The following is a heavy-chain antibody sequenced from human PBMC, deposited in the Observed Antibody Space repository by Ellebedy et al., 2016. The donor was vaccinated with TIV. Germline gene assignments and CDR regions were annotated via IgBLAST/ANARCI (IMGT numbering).Heavy chain of an antibody. CDR2: IYSGGST. CDR1: GFTVSSNE. J-gene: IGHJ3*02. D-gene: IGHD3-9*01. Sequence: GGSLRLXCAASGFTVSSNEMSWVRQAPGKGLEWVSVIYSGGSTSYADSVKGRFTISRDKSKNTLYLQMNSLRAEDTAVYYCATEILTGFHAFDIWGQGTMVTVSS. CDR3: ATEILTGFHAFDI. V-gene: IGHV3-53*01.